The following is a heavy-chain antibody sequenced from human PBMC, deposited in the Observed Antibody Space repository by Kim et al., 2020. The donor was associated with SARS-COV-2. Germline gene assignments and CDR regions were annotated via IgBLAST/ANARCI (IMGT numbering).Heavy chain of an antibody. CDR1: GYSISSGYY. J-gene: IGHJ4*02. Sequence: SETLSLTCTVSGYSISSGYYWGWIRQPPGKGLEWIGSIYHSGSTYYNPSLKSRVTISVDTSKNQFSLKLSSVTAADTAVYYCARVFFQGGSSWTLDYWGQGTLVTVSS. V-gene: IGHV4-38-2*02. D-gene: IGHD6-13*01. CDR2: IYHSGST. CDR3: ARVFFQGGSSWTLDY.